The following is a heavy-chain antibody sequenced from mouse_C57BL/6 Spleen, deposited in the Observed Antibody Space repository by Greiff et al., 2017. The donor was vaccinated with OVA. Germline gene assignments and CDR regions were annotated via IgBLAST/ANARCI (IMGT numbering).Heavy chain of an antibody. Sequence: EVKVVESGAELVRPGSSVKMSCKTSGYTFTSYGINWVKQRPGQGLEWIGYIYIGNGYTEYNEKFKGKATLTSDTSSSTAYMQLSSLTSEDSAIYFCAREEGVTTSYYYAMDYWGQGTSVTVSS. J-gene: IGHJ4*01. CDR1: GYTFTSYG. CDR3: AREEGVTTSYYYAMDY. CDR2: IYIGNGYT. D-gene: IGHD2-2*01. V-gene: IGHV1-58*01.